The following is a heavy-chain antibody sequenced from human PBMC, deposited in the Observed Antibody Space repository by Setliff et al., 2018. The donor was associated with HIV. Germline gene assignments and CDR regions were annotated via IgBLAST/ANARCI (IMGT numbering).Heavy chain of an antibody. CDR2: INPNTGDT. D-gene: IGHD2-15*01. V-gene: IGHV1-2*02. CDR3: ARDNRTGYSGGWPLDY. CDR1: GYQFTAYY. Sequence: AASVKVSCKASGYQFTAYYMHWVRQAPGQGLEWLGWINPNTGDTQYAQKFQGRVTVTRDSPIRTAYLEVNRLRSDDTAIYYCARDNRTGYSGGWPLDYWGQGTLVTV. J-gene: IGHJ4*02.